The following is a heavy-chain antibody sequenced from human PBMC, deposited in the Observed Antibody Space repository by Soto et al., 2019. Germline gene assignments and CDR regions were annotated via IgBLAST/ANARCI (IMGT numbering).Heavy chain of an antibody. Sequence: GASVKVSCKASGGTFSSYTISWVRQAPGQGLEWMGRIIPILGIANYAQKFQGRVTITADKSTSTAYMELSSLRSEDTAVYYCARQGAADTTTNYYYYGMDVWGQGTTVTVSS. CDR2: IIPILGIA. CDR3: ARQGAADTTTNYYYYGMDV. V-gene: IGHV1-69*02. D-gene: IGHD4-17*01. CDR1: GGTFSSYT. J-gene: IGHJ6*02.